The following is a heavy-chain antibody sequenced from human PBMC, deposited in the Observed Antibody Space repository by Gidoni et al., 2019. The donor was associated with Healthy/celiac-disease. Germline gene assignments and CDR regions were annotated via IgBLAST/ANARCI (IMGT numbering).Heavy chain of an antibody. V-gene: IGHV1-2*05. CDR3: ARETFTMVKGVIYWFDP. D-gene: IGHD3-10*01. Sequence: QVQLVQAGAEVTKPGASVKVPCTASGYTFTGYYLHGVRQAPGHGLEWMGRRNPKSGGTNYAKKFQGRVTMTRDTTSSTAYMELSRLRSDDTDGYYCARETFTMVKGVIYWFDPWGQGTLVTVSS. CDR2: RNPKSGGT. J-gene: IGHJ5*02. CDR1: GYTFTGYY.